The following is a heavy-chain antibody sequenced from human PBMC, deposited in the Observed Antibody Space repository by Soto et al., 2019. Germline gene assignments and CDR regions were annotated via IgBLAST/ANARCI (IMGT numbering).Heavy chain of an antibody. Sequence: SETLSLTCTVSGGSISSSSYYWGWIRQPPGKGLEWIGSIYYSGSTYYNPSLKSRVTISVDTSKNQFSLKLSSVTAADTAVYYCARLSYPHYYYYYYMDVWGKGTTVTVSS. CDR2: IYYSGST. CDR1: GGSISSSSYY. CDR3: ARLSYPHYYYYYYMDV. J-gene: IGHJ6*03. V-gene: IGHV4-39*01. D-gene: IGHD5-18*01.